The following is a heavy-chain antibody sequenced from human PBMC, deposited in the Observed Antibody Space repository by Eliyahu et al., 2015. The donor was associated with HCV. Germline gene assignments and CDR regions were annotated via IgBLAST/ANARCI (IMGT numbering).Heavy chain of an antibody. CDR1: GYTFTGYY. CDR3: ARNGDYGMGYYGMDV. D-gene: IGHD4-17*01. J-gene: IGHJ6*02. Sequence: QVQLVQSGAEVKKPGASVKVSCKASGYTFTGYYMHWVRQAPGQGLEWMGWINPNRGGTKYAQKFQGRVTMTRDTSISTAYMELSRLRSDDTAVYYCARNGDYGMGYYGMDVWGQGTTVTVSS. V-gene: IGHV1-2*02. CDR2: INPNRGGT.